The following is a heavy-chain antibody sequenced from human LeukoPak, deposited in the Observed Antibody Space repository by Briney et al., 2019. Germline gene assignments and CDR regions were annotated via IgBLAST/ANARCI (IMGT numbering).Heavy chain of an antibody. Sequence: SETLSLTCTVSGGSISSGDYYWSWIRQPPGKGLEWIGYIYYSGSTYYNPSLKRRVTISVDTSKNQFSLKLSSVTAADTAVYYCARDHPRKYSGSYHFDYWGQGTLVTVSS. J-gene: IGHJ4*02. D-gene: IGHD1-26*01. CDR1: GGSISSGDYY. CDR2: IYYSGST. V-gene: IGHV4-30-4*01. CDR3: ARDHPRKYSGSYHFDY.